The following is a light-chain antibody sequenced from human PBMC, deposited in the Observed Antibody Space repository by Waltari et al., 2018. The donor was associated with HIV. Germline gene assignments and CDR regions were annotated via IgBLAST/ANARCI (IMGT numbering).Light chain of an antibody. Sequence: QSVLAQPPSASGTPGQRVTISCSGSTSNIGGNTVRWYQQLPGTAPKLLIYSNKERPSGVPDRLSGSTSGTSASLVISGLQSEDEADYYCAAWDDSLKGGAFGTGTKVTVL. CDR2: SNK. J-gene: IGLJ1*01. V-gene: IGLV1-44*01. CDR3: AAWDDSLKGGA. CDR1: TSNIGGNT.